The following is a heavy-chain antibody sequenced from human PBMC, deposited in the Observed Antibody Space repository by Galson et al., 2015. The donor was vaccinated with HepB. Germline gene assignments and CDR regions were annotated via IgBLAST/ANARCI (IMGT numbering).Heavy chain of an antibody. CDR1: GFTFDDYA. V-gene: IGHV3-9*01. Sequence: SLRLSCAASGFTFDDYAMHWVRQAPGKGLEWVSGISWNSGSIGYADSVKGRFTISRDNAKNSLYLQMNSLRAEDTALYYCAKCSTSFYYYYYMDVWGKGTTVTVSS. D-gene: IGHD2-2*01. J-gene: IGHJ6*03. CDR2: ISWNSGSI. CDR3: AKCSTSFYYYYYMDV.